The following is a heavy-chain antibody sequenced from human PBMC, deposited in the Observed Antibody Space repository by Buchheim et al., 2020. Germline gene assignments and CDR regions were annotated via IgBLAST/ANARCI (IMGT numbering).Heavy chain of an antibody. CDR3: ACESSNYIDGMDV. V-gene: IGHV3-74*01. J-gene: IGHJ6*02. Sequence: EVQLVESGGDLVQPGGSLRLSCAASGFTFSSSWMHWVRQVPGKGLVWVSRINADGSVTNYADSVKGRFTISRDTAMNTLYLQMNSLRVEDTAIYYCACESSNYIDGMDVWGQETT. CDR2: INADGSVT. CDR1: GFTFSSSW. D-gene: IGHD2-2*01.